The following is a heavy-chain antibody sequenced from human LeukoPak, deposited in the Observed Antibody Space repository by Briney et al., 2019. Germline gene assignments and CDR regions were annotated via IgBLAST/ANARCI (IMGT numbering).Heavy chain of an antibody. D-gene: IGHD3-22*01. CDR1: GGSISSGDYY. V-gene: IGHV4-30-4*01. Sequence: SETLSLTCTVSGGSISSGDYYWSWIRQPPGKGLEWIGYIYYSGSTYYNPSLKSRVTISVDTSKNQFSLKLSSVTAADTAVYYCARDELVGDYYDSSGYPRIVFDIWGQGTMVTVSS. CDR2: IYYSGST. CDR3: ARDELVGDYYDSSGYPRIVFDI. J-gene: IGHJ3*02.